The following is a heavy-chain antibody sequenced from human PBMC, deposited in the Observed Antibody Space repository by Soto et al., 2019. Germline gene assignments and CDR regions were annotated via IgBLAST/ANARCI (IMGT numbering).Heavy chain of an antibody. V-gene: IGHV1-46*03. D-gene: IGHD3-22*01. CDR3: VRDPSSGYRSFDY. CDR2: INLSADRT. Sequence: ASVKVSCKASGDTFTSYYIHWVRQAPGQGLEWMGIINLSADRTSYAQKFQGRFTVTMDTSTSTVYMELGSLRSEDTAVYYCVRDPSSGYRSFDYWGQGTLVTVSS. J-gene: IGHJ4*02. CDR1: GDTFTSYY.